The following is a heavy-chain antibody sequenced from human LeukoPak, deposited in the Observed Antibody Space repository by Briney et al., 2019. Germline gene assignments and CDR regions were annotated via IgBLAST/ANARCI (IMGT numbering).Heavy chain of an antibody. CDR3: ATNLARIAAAGNWFDP. Sequence: ASVKVSCKVSGYTLTELSMHWVRQAPGKGLEWMGGFDPEDGETIYAQKFQGRVTMTEDTSTDTAYMELSSLRSEDTAVYYCATNLARIAAAGNWFDPWGQGTLVTVSS. D-gene: IGHD6-13*01. CDR2: FDPEDGET. CDR1: GYTLTELS. J-gene: IGHJ5*02. V-gene: IGHV1-24*01.